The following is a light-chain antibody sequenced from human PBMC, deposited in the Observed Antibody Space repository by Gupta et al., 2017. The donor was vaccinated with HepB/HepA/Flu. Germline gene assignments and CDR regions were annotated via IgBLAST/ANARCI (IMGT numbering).Light chain of an antibody. CDR1: QSVGSY. J-gene: IGKJ3*01. Sequence: EIVLTQSPATLSLSPGQRAALSCRASQSVGSYLAWYQQKPGQVPRLLIYDASNRSSDIPPRFRASGSGTDFTLTISSLEPEDFAVYYCQQRSNWPPGVTFGPGTRVDIK. V-gene: IGKV3-11*01. CDR2: DAS. CDR3: QQRSNWPPGVT.